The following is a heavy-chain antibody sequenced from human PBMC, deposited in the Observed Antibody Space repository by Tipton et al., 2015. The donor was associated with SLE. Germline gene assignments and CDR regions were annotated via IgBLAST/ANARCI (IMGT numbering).Heavy chain of an antibody. CDR3: AIDYGGNHRAYDI. J-gene: IGHJ3*02. Sequence: TLSLTCFVSGDSITSDIYYWGWIRQPPGKGLEWIGSVYDSGTTYYNPSLKSRVTISLDTSKTQFSLKLNSVTAADTAVYYCAIDYGGNHRAYDIWGQGTVVTVSS. D-gene: IGHD4-23*01. CDR1: GDSITSDIYY. CDR2: VYDSGTT. V-gene: IGHV4-39*07.